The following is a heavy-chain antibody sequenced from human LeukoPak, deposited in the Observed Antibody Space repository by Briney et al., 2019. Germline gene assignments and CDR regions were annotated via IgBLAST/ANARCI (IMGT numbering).Heavy chain of an antibody. Sequence: GGSLRLSCAASGFTFSSYSMNWVRQAPGRGLEWVSSISSSSSYIYYADSVKGRFTISRDNAKNSLYLQMNSLRAEDTAVYYCARDEGLGLRYFDWLQTSYYYGMDVWGQGTTVTVSS. CDR2: ISSSSSYI. V-gene: IGHV3-21*01. CDR3: ARDEGLGLRYFDWLQTSYYYGMDV. J-gene: IGHJ6*02. CDR1: GFTFSSYS. D-gene: IGHD3-9*01.